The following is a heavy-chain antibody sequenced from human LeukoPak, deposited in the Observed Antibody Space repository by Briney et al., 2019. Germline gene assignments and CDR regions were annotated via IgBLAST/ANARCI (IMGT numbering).Heavy chain of an antibody. V-gene: IGHV3-53*05. CDR3: ASPYSGYDYNFDH. Sequence: GGSLRLSCAASGFIVSSNYMSWVCQAPGKGLEWVSFIYSGTSTYYADSVKGRFTISRDNSKNTLFLQMSSLRTEDTAVYYCASPYSGYDYNFDHWGQGTLVTVSS. CDR2: IYSGTST. CDR1: GFIVSSNY. J-gene: IGHJ4*02. D-gene: IGHD5-12*01.